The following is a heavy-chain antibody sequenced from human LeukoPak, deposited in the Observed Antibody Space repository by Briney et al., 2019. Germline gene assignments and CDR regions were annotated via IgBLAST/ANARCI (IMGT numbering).Heavy chain of an antibody. D-gene: IGHD4/OR15-4a*01. CDR1: GGSISSSSYY. CDR2: IYYSGST. J-gene: IGHJ6*03. CDR3: ARVYGGNWDYYYYMDV. V-gene: IGHV4-39*01. Sequence: SETLSLTCTVSGGSISSSSYYWGWIRQPPGKGLEWIGSIYYSGSTYYNPSLKSRVTISVDTSKNQFSLKLSSVTAADTAVCYCARVYGGNWDYYYYMDVWGKGTTVTVSS.